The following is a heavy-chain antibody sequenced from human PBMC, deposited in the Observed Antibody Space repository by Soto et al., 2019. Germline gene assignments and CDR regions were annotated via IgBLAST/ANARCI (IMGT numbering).Heavy chain of an antibody. CDR3: AKRWANRFLEPRDYFDY. CDR2: ISGSGHNT. CDR1: GFIFSNSA. D-gene: IGHD3-3*01. Sequence: GGSLRLSCAAFGFIFSNSAMSWVRQPPGKGLEWVSAISGSGHNTYHADSVKGRFTNSRDNSKNTLYLQMNSLRAEDTAVYYCAKRWANRFLEPRDYFDYWGQGTLVTVS. V-gene: IGHV3-23*01. J-gene: IGHJ4*02.